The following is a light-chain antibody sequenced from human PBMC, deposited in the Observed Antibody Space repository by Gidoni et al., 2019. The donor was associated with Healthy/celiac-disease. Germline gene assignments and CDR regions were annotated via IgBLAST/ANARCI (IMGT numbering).Light chain of an antibody. J-gene: IGKJ2*01. CDR1: QSISSW. Sequence: PSNLAATVRNRGNITCRASQSISSWLAWYKQKPGKAPKLLIYKAYSLESGVPSRFSGSGSGTEFTLTNNSLQPDDFATYYCQQYNSYSNTFGQGTKLEIK. CDR2: KAY. V-gene: IGKV1-5*03. CDR3: QQYNSYSNT.